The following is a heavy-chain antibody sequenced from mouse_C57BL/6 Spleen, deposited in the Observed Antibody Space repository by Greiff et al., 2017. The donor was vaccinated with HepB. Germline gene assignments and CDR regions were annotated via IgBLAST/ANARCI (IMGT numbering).Heavy chain of an antibody. CDR3: ARRDSSGAWFAY. D-gene: IGHD3-2*02. CDR2: IHPNSGST. J-gene: IGHJ3*01. Sequence: QVHVKQPGAELVKPGASVKLSCKASGYTFTSYWMHWVKQRPGQGLEWIGMIHPNSGSTNYNEKFKSKATLTVDKSSSTAYMQLSSLTSEDSAVYYCARRDSSGAWFAYWGQGTLVTVSA. CDR1: GYTFTSYW. V-gene: IGHV1-64*01.